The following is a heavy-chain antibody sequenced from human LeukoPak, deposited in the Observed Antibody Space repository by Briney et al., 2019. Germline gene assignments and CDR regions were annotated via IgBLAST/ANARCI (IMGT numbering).Heavy chain of an antibody. Sequence: PSETLSLTCTVSGGSTSSDYWSWIRQSPGKGLERVGYVYNSGDTGKNPSLKSRVTILLDTSKNQCSLKLTSVSAADTAVYYCARLKLGAYFDLWGRGTLVTVSS. CDR3: ARLKLGAYFDL. J-gene: IGHJ2*01. CDR2: VYNSGDT. D-gene: IGHD3-16*01. V-gene: IGHV4-59*08. CDR1: GGSTSSDY.